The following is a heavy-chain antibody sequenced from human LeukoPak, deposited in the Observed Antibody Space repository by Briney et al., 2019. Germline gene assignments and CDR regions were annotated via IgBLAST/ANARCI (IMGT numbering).Heavy chain of an antibody. CDR3: ARGGWFGELLDY. Sequence: GGSLRLSCAASGFTFSSYWMSWVRQAPGKGLEWVSYISSSGSTVYYADSVKGRITISRDNAKNSLYLQMNSLRAEDTAVYYCARGGWFGELLDYWGQGTLVTVSS. CDR2: ISSSGSTV. D-gene: IGHD3-10*01. CDR1: GFTFSSYW. J-gene: IGHJ4*02. V-gene: IGHV3-48*04.